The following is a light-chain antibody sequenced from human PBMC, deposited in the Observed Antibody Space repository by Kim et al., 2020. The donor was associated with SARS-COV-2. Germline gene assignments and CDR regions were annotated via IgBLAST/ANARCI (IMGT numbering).Light chain of an antibody. CDR1: KLGDKY. V-gene: IGLV3-1*01. Sequence: SYELTQPPSVSVSPGQTASITCSGDKLGDKYACWYQQKPGQSPVLVIYQDSKRPSGIPERFSGSNSGNTATLTISGTQGMDEADYYCQAWDSRNWVFGGG. CDR2: QDS. J-gene: IGLJ3*02. CDR3: QAWDSRNWV.